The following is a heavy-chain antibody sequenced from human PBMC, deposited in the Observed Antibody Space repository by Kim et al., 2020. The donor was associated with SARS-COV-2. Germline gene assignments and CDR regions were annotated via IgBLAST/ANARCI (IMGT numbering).Heavy chain of an antibody. CDR3: AKTRWDCRGPTCYSSFDY. Sequence: ASVKVSCRTSVYTFTTYAIHWVRQAPGQGLEWMGWINTNTGNPTYAQGFTGRFVFSLDTSVSTTYLQINSLKAEDTAVYYCAKTRWDCRGPTCYSSFDYWGQGTLVTVSS. J-gene: IGHJ4*02. D-gene: IGHD2-15*01. V-gene: IGHV7-4-1*02. CDR1: VYTFTTYA. CDR2: INTNTGNP.